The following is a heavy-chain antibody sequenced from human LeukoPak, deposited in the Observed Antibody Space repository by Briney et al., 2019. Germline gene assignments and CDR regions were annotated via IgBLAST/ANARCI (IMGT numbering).Heavy chain of an antibody. J-gene: IGHJ4*02. CDR2: LSGSGGVT. D-gene: IGHD3-10*01. CDR3: AKRGVVIRVVLVGFHREAYYFDS. CDR1: GITLSNYG. Sequence: GGSLRLSCGVSGITLSNYGMSWVRQAPGKGREWVAGLSGSGGVTKYADSVKRRFTISRDNSKNTLFLQMNSLRAEDTAVYFCAKRGVVIRVVLVGFHREAYYFDSWGQGALVTVSS. V-gene: IGHV3-23*01.